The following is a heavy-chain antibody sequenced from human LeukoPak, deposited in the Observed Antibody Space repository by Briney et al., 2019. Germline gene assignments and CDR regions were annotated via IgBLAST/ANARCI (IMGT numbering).Heavy chain of an antibody. D-gene: IGHD2-15*01. CDR1: GYTFTSFG. J-gene: IGHJ4*02. CDR2: IGAYNGDT. Sequence: ASVKVSCKPSGYTFTSFGISWVRHAPGRGLECMVCIGAYNGDTNYAQMLQGRVTMTTDTSTSTAYMDLRSLRSDDTAVYYCTRDHCRGDNCPSFDYWGQGTLVTVSS. V-gene: IGHV1-18*04. CDR3: TRDHCRGDNCPSFDY.